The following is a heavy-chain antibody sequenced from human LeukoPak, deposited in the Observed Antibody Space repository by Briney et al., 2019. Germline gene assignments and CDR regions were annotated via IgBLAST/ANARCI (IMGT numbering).Heavy chain of an antibody. V-gene: IGHV3-7*01. CDR3: ARERGPASPFDY. CDR2: IEEDGSEK. Sequence: GGSLRLSCAASGFTFSDYWMSWVRQAPGKGLEWVANIEEDGSEKYYVDSVKGRFTISRDNAKDSLYLQIISLRAEDTAVYYCARERGPASPFDYWGQGTLVTVSS. CDR1: GFTFSDYW. J-gene: IGHJ4*02.